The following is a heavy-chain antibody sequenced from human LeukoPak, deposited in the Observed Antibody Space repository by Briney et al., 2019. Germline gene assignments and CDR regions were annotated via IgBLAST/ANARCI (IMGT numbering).Heavy chain of an antibody. J-gene: IGHJ3*02. D-gene: IGHD2-2*01. CDR2: IYYSGST. CDR1: GGSISSYY. Sequence: SETLSLTCTVSGGSISSYYWSWIRQPPGKGLEWIGYIYYSGSTNYNPSLKSRVTISVDTSKNQFSLKLSSVTAADTAVYYCARDPRYCSSTSCSPDAFDIWGQGTMVTVSS. CDR3: ARDPRYCSSTSCSPDAFDI. V-gene: IGHV4-59*01.